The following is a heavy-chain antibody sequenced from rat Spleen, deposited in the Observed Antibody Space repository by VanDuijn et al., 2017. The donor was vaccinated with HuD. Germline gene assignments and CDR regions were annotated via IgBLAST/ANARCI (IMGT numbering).Heavy chain of an antibody. V-gene: IGHV5-29*01. CDR1: GFIFNNYG. CDR3: ARRHFGYTDYFDY. CDR2: ISYDGITT. J-gene: IGHJ2*01. Sequence: EVQLVESGGGLVQPGRSLKLSCAASGFIFNNYGMAWVRQAPTKGLEWVAAISYDGITTYYRDSVRGRFTISRDNAKSTLSLQMDSLGSEDTATYYCARRHFGYTDYFDYWGQGVMVTVSS. D-gene: IGHD1-4*01.